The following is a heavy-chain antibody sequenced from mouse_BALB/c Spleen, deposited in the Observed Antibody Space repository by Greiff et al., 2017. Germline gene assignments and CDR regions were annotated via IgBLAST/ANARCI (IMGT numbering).Heavy chain of an antibody. J-gene: IGHJ2*01. Sequence: EVQLVESGGGLVKPGGSLKLSCAASGFAFSSYDMSWVRQTPEKRLEWVAYISSGGGSTYYPDTVKGRFTISRDNAKNTLYLQMSSLKSEDTAMYYCARLWLRLYFDYWGQGTTLTVSS. CDR3: ARLWLRLYFDY. CDR2: ISSGGGST. V-gene: IGHV5-12-1*01. CDR1: GFAFSSYD. D-gene: IGHD2-2*01.